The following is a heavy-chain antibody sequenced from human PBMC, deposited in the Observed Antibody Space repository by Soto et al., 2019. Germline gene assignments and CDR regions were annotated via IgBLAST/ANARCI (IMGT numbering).Heavy chain of an antibody. V-gene: IGHV3-13*01. D-gene: IGHD6-19*01. Sequence: GGSLRLSCAASGFTFSSYDMHWVRQATGKGLEWVSAIGTAGDTYYPGSVKGRFTISRENAKNSLYLQMNSLRAEDTAVYYCVPGEYSSGHTGFDYWGQGTLVTVSS. CDR2: IGTAGDT. J-gene: IGHJ4*02. CDR1: GFTFSSYD. CDR3: VPGEYSSGHTGFDY.